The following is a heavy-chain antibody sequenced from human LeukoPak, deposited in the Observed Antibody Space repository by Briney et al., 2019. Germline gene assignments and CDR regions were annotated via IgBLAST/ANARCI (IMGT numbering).Heavy chain of an antibody. J-gene: IGHJ5*02. V-gene: IGHV4-34*01. Sequence: SETLSLTCAVYGGSFSGYYWGWLRQPPGKGLEWIGEINHSGSTNYNPSLKSRVTISVDTSKNQFSLKLSSVTAADTAVYYCARGLRYSGYVGLNWFDPWGQGTLVTVSS. D-gene: IGHD5-12*01. CDR3: ARGLRYSGYVGLNWFDP. CDR2: INHSGST. CDR1: GGSFSGYY.